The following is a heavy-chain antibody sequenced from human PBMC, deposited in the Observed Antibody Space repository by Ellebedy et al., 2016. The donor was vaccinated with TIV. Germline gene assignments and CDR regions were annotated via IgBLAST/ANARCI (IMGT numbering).Heavy chain of an antibody. Sequence: GESLKISCAASGFTFSRYAMAWVRQAPGKGLEWVSGIVGGGGGIFYADSVKGRFTISRDNSKNTVDLQMNSLRAEDTAVYYCAKDRISGDGYWVFDQWGQGALVTVSS. CDR1: GFTFSRYA. CDR2: IVGGGGGI. D-gene: IGHD5-18*01. V-gene: IGHV3-23*01. J-gene: IGHJ4*02. CDR3: AKDRISGDGYWVFDQ.